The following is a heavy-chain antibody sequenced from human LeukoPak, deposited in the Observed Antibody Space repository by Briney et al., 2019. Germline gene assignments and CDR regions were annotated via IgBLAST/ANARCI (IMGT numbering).Heavy chain of an antibody. D-gene: IGHD4-11*01. Sequence: ASVNVSCKASGGTFSSYAISWVRQAPGQGLEWMGGIIPIFGTANYAQKFQGRVTITADESTSTAYMELSSLRSEDTAVYYCAGDYSKRGMDWFDPWGQGTLVTVSS. CDR3: AGDYSKRGMDWFDP. CDR1: GGTFSSYA. J-gene: IGHJ5*02. CDR2: IIPIFGTA. V-gene: IGHV1-69*01.